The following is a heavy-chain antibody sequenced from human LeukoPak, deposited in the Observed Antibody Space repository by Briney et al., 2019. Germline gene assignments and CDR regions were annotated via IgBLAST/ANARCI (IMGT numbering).Heavy chain of an antibody. CDR3: ARGSWSRGFDY. CDR2: ISSSSSYI. J-gene: IGHJ4*02. CDR1: GFTFSSYS. Sequence: GGSLRLSCAASGFTFSSYSMNWVRQAPGKGLEWVSSISSSSSYIYYADSVKGRFTISRDNAKNSLYLQMNSLRAEDTAVYCCARGSWSRGFDYWGQGTLVTVSS. D-gene: IGHD6-13*01. V-gene: IGHV3-21*01.